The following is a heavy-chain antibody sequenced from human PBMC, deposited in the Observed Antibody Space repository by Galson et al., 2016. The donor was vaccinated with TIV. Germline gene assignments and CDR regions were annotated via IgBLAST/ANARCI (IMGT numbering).Heavy chain of an antibody. V-gene: IGHV4-38-2*01. CDR3: ARGNGYSYGYVY. CDR2: ISFSGNT. J-gene: IGHJ4*02. D-gene: IGHD5-18*01. Sequence: ETLSLTCAVSGYSINSGFYWGWIRQPPGKGLEWIGAISFSGNTHYNPSLKSRVTISLHVATNQFSLDLNSVTAADTAFYYCARGNGYSYGYVYWGQGVLVTVSS. CDR1: GYSINSGFY.